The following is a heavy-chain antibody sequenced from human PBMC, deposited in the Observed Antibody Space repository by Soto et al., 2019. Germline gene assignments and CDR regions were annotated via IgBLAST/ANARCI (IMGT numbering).Heavy chain of an antibody. Sequence: QVQLQESGPGLVKPSDTLSLTCTVAGGSISNHYWIWIRQPPGKGLEWIGYIYYNGNTNYNPSLKRRVTMSVDTSKNQISLKLSSVTAADTAVYYCARANWYSEYWGQGTLVTVSS. D-gene: IGHD7-27*01. CDR3: ARANWYSEY. J-gene: IGHJ4*02. CDR1: GGSISNHY. CDR2: IYYNGNT. V-gene: IGHV4-59*11.